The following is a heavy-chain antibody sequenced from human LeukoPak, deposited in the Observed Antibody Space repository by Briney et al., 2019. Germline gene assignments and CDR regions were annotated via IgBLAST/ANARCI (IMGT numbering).Heavy chain of an antibody. CDR2: ISSSGSGGNT. V-gene: IGHV3-23*01. J-gene: IGHJ4*02. CDR3: AKATALVGATLDY. CDR1: GFTFSSYA. Sequence: GGSLRLSCAASGFTFSSYAMSWARQAPGKGLEWVSGISSSGSGGNTYYADSVKGRFTISRDNSKNTLYLQMNSLRAEDTAIYYCAKATALVGATLDYWGQGTLVTVSS. D-gene: IGHD1-26*01.